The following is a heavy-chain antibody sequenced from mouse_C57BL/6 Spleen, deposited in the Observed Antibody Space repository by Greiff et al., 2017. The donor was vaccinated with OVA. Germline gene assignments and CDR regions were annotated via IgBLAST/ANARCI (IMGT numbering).Heavy chain of an antibody. CDR1: GYTFTSYG. J-gene: IGHJ2*01. CDR3: ARWDYDAYFDY. V-gene: IGHV1-81*01. CDR2: IYPRSGNT. D-gene: IGHD2-4*01. Sequence: QVQLKQSGAELARPGASVKLSCKASGYTFTSYGISWVKQRTGQGLEWIGEIYPRSGNTYYNEKFKGKATLTADKSSSTAYMELRSLTSEDSAVYFCARWDYDAYFDYWGQGTTLTVSS.